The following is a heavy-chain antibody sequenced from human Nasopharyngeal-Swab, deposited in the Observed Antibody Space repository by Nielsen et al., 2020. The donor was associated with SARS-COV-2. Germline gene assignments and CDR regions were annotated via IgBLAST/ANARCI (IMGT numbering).Heavy chain of an antibody. V-gene: IGHV3-33*01. D-gene: IGHD2-2*01. Sequence: GESLKISCAASGFTFSSYGMHWVRQAPGKGLEWVAVIWYDGSNKYYADSVKGRFTISRDNSKNTLYLQMNSLRAEDTAVYYCARDHCSSTSCYNWFDPWGQGTLVTVSS. CDR2: IWYDGSNK. J-gene: IGHJ5*02. CDR1: GFTFSSYG. CDR3: ARDHCSSTSCYNWFDP.